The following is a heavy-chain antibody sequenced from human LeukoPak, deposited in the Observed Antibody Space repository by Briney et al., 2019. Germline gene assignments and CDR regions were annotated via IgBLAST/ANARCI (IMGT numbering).Heavy chain of an antibody. J-gene: IGHJ3*02. V-gene: IGHV4-31*03. Sequence: SQTLSLTCTVSGVSISSGGYYWSWIRQHPGKGLEWIGYIYYSGSTYYNPSLKSRVTISVDTSKNQFSLKLSSVTAADTAVYYCAREQQLDDAFDIWGQGTMVTVSS. D-gene: IGHD6-13*01. CDR3: AREQQLDDAFDI. CDR1: GVSISSGGYY. CDR2: IYYSGST.